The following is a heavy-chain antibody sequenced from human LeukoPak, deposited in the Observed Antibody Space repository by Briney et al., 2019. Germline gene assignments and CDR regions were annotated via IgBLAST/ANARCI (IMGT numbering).Heavy chain of an antibody. CDR2: IKSKTDDGTT. J-gene: IGHJ4*02. D-gene: IGHD4-17*01. Sequence: GGSLRLSCAASGFTFSNAWMSWVRQAPGKGLEWVGRIKSKTDDGTTDYAAPVKGRFTLSRDDSKNTLYLQMNCLKTEDTAVYYCTTRGVDYGDYILRYWGQGTLVTVSS. V-gene: IGHV3-15*01. CDR1: GFTFSNAW. CDR3: TTRGVDYGDYILRY.